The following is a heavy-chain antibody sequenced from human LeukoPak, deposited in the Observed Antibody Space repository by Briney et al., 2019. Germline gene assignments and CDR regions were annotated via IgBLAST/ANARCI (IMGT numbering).Heavy chain of an antibody. J-gene: IGHJ4*02. CDR2: IYYSGST. CDR1: GASISNGGYY. V-gene: IGHV4-31*03. D-gene: IGHD1-26*01. Sequence: SETLSLTCTVSGASISNGGYYWSWIRQHSGKDLQWIGYIYYSGSTYYNPSLKSRVTISVDTSQNQFSLKLSSVTAADTAVYYCARAGGSYSFDYWGQGTRVTVSS. CDR3: ARAGGSYSFDY.